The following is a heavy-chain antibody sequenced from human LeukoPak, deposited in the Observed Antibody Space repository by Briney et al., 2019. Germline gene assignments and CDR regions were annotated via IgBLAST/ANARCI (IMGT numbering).Heavy chain of an antibody. CDR3: ARYYYDSSGYYSGFDY. CDR1: GYTFTSYY. J-gene: IGHJ4*02. D-gene: IGHD3-22*01. Sequence: GASVKVSCKASGYTFTSYYMHWVRQAPGQGLEWMGIINPSGGSTSYAKKFQGRVTMTRDTSTSTVYMELSSLRSEDTAVYYCARYYYDSSGYYSGFDYWGQGTLVTVSS. V-gene: IGHV1-46*03. CDR2: INPSGGST.